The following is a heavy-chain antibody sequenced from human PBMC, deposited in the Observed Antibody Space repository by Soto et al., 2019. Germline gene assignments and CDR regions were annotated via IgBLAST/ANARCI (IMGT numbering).Heavy chain of an antibody. CDR1: GFTFSSYA. CDR2: ISYDGSNK. J-gene: IGHJ3*02. Sequence: QVQLVESGGGVVQPGRSLRLSCAASGFTFSSYAMHWVRQAPGKGLEWVAVISYDGSNKYYADSVKGRFTISRDNSKNTLYLQMNSLRAEVTAVYYCARALGVNPHDIWGQGTMVTVSS. V-gene: IGHV3-30-3*01. CDR3: ARALGVNPHDI. D-gene: IGHD3-16*01.